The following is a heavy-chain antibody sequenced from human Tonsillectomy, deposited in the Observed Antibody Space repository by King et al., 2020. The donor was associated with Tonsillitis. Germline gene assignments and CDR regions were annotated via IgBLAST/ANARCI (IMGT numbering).Heavy chain of an antibody. Sequence: VQLVESGGGVVQPGGSLRLSCAASGFSFNSYAIHWVRQAPGKGLEWVAVISYDASNKYYGPSVKGRFTISRDNSKNTVSLQMSSLRAEDTAVFYCVKDRDGGYEGGRGEYFYYAMDVWGQGTTVTVSS. J-gene: IGHJ6*02. CDR2: ISYDASNK. CDR1: GFSFNSYA. CDR3: VKDRDGGYEGGRGEYFYYAMDV. V-gene: IGHV3-30*18. D-gene: IGHD5-12*01.